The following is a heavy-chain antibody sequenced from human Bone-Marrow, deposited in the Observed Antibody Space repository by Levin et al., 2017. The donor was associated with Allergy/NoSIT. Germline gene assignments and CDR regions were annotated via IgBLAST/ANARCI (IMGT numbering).Heavy chain of an antibody. D-gene: IGHD2-2*02. CDR1: GYTLTELS. V-gene: IGHV1-24*01. J-gene: IGHJ4*02. Sequence: GESLKISCKVSGYTLTELSMHWVRQAPGKGLEWMGGFDPEDGETIYAQKFQGRVTMTEDTSTDTAYMELSSLRSEDTAVYYCATLGYCSSTSCYKWGMVEENTDYWGQGTLVTVSS. CDR3: ATLGYCSSTSCYKWGMVEENTDY. CDR2: FDPEDGET.